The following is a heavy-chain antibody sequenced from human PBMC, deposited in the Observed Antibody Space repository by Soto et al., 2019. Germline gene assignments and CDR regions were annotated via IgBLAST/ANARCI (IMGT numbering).Heavy chain of an antibody. CDR2: MYFSGFYSGST. Sequence: SETLSLTCTVSGGSMSSSSYYWGWIRQPPGKGLEWIANMYFSGFYSGSTSYNPSLKSRVTISVDTSKNQFSLQVSSVTAADTAVYYCARGFDILTFGFCLDYWGQGTLVTVSS. CDR3: ARGFDILTFGFCLDY. CDR1: GGSMSSSSYY. D-gene: IGHD3-9*01. V-gene: IGHV4-39*01. J-gene: IGHJ4*02.